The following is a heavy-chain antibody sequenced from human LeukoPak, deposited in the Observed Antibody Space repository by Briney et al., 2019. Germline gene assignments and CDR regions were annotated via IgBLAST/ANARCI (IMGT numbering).Heavy chain of an antibody. CDR1: GGSFSGYY. Sequence: SETLSLTCAVYGGSFSGYYWSWIRQPPGKGLEWIGEINHSGSTNYNPSLKSRVTISVDTSKNQFSLKPSSVTAADTAVYYCARGPWEALAPFDYWGQGTLVTVSS. CDR3: ARGPWEALAPFDY. J-gene: IGHJ4*02. CDR2: INHSGST. D-gene: IGHD1-26*01. V-gene: IGHV4-34*01.